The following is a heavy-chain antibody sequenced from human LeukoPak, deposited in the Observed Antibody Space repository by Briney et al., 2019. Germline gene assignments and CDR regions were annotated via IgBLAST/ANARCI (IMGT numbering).Heavy chain of an antibody. V-gene: IGHV5-51*01. Sequence: HGESLKISCKGSGYSFTSYWIGWVRQMPGKGLEWMGIIYPGDSDTRYSPSFQGQVTISADKSISTAYLQWSSLEASDTAMYYCARSGYSYGSNWYFDLWGRGTLVTVSS. CDR3: ARSGYSYGSNWYFDL. CDR1: GYSFTSYW. CDR2: IYPGDSDT. J-gene: IGHJ2*01. D-gene: IGHD5-18*01.